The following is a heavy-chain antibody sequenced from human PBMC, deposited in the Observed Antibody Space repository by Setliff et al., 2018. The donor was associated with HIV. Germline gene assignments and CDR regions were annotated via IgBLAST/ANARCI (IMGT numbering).Heavy chain of an antibody. J-gene: IGHJ5*02. CDR3: ASRVYYYDSNNFLREEGFDP. V-gene: IGHV4-39*01. D-gene: IGHD3-22*01. Sequence: ASETLSLTCTVSGGSASNSRYYWAWIRQPPGKGLEYIGIIHYNERTYYNPSLKSRVAISIDTSKNQFSLNLTSVTAADTAVYYCASRVYYYDSNNFLREEGFDPWGQGTLVTVSS. CDR1: GGSASNSRYY. CDR2: IHYNERT.